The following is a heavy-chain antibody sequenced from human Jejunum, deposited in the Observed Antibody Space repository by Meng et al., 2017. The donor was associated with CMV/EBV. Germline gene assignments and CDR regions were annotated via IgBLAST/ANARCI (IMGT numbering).Heavy chain of an antibody. Sequence: GFTFSHYEMNWVRQAPGKGLEWVSYITNSGSTIYYADSVKGRFTISRDNAKNSLYLQMNSLRADDTAVYYCARVVVVPADYYTMDVWGQGTTVTVSS. J-gene: IGHJ6*02. CDR2: ITNSGSTI. V-gene: IGHV3-48*03. D-gene: IGHD2-2*01. CDR3: ARVVVVPADYYTMDV. CDR1: GFTFSHYE.